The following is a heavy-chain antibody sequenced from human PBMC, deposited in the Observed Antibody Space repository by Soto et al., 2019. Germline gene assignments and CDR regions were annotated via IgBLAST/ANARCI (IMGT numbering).Heavy chain of an antibody. Sequence: QVQLVQSGAEVKKPGASVKVSCKASGYTFTSYGISWVRQAPGQGLEWMGWISAYNGNTNYAQKLQGRVTMTTDTSTSTAYMELRSLRSDDTAVYYCARVPPPVLVPAAMEWGDAFDIWGQGTMVTVSS. CDR2: ISAYNGNT. D-gene: IGHD2-2*01. CDR1: GYTFTSYG. CDR3: ARVPPPVLVPAAMEWGDAFDI. J-gene: IGHJ3*02. V-gene: IGHV1-18*01.